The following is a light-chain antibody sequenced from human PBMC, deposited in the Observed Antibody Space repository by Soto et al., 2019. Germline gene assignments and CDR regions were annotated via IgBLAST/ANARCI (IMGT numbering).Light chain of an antibody. V-gene: IGKV3-20*01. Sequence: EIVLTQSPATLSLSPGERAPLSCRASQSISDTLAWYQQKPGQAPRLLIFGASSRATGIPDRFSGSGSGTDFTLTIGRLEPEDFAVYYCQKYGSSPRTCGQGTKVDIK. CDR3: QKYGSSPRT. CDR2: GAS. CDR1: QSISDT. J-gene: IGKJ1*01.